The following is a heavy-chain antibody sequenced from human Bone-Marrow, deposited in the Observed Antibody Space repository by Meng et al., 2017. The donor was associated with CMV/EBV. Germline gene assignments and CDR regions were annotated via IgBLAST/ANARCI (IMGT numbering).Heavy chain of an antibody. D-gene: IGHD3-16*01. CDR1: GFIFSNFG. J-gene: IGHJ5*02. Sequence: GESLKISCAASGFIFSNFGVHWVRLSQGKGLEWVATISFDESIAHYTDSVKGRSIISRDNSKNTTYLQMNSLRPEDTGVYYCARAVRGNTFNWFDPWGQGTQVTVSS. V-gene: IGHV3-30*10. CDR3: ARAVRGNTFNWFDP. CDR2: ISFDESIA.